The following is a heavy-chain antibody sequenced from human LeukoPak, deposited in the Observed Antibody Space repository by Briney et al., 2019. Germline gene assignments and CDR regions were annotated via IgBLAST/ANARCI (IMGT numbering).Heavy chain of an antibody. CDR2: IYPGDSDT. V-gene: IGHV5-51*01. J-gene: IGHJ4*02. CDR3: ARTYSSSSPFDY. CDR1: GYTFTSYW. D-gene: IGHD6-6*01. Sequence: GASVKVSCKASGYTFTSYWIGWVRQMPGKGLEWMGIIYPGDSDTRYSPSFQGQVTISADKSISTAYLQWSSLKASDTAMYYCARTYSSSSPFDYWGQGTLVTVSS.